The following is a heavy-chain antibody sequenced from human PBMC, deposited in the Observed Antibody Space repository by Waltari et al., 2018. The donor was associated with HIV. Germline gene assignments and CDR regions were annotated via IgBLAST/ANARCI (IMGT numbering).Heavy chain of an antibody. D-gene: IGHD5-18*01. J-gene: IGHJ4*02. CDR2: IYYSGST. CDR1: GGSISSSSYY. Sequence: QLQLQESGPGLVKPSETLSLTCTVSGGSISSSSYYWGWIRQPPGKGLEWIGSIYYSGSTYYNPSLKSRVTISVDTSKNQFSLKLSSVTAADTAVYYCARRGYGLTPGDYWGQGTLVTVSS. CDR3: ARRGYGLTPGDY. V-gene: IGHV4-39*07.